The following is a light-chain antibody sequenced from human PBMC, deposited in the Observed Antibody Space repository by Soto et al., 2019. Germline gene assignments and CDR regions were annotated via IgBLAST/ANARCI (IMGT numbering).Light chain of an antibody. Sequence: QSVLTQPASVSGSPGQSITISCTGTSSDVGSYNRVSWYQQHPGKVPKLMISEVTKRPSGVSNRFSGSKSGITASLTIYGLQAEYEADYYCCSYAGPTTFVLFGGGTKLTVL. CDR2: EVT. CDR3: CSYAGPTTFVL. CDR1: SSDVGSYNR. J-gene: IGLJ2*01. V-gene: IGLV2-23*02.